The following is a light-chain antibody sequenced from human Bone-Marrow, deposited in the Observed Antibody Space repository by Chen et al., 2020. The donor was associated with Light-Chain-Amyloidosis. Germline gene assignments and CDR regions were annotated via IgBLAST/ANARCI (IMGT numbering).Light chain of an antibody. Sequence: QSALTQPASVSGSPGQSITVSCTGASSDGYWYQQHPGKAPKLVIYDVINRPSGVSSRFSGSKSGNTASLTISGLQAEDEADYFCSSSATSNTWVFGGGTKLTVL. CDR2: DVI. V-gene: IGLV2-14*03. J-gene: IGLJ3*02. CDR3: SSSATSNTWV. CDR1: SSDG.